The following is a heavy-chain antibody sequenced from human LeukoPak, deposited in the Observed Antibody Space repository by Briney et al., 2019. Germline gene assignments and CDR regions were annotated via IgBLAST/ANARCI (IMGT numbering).Heavy chain of an antibody. Sequence: PGGPLRLSCAASGFTFSNYAMSWVRQVPGKGLEWVSAISDNGGRTYYVDSVRDRFTISRDNSKNTLYLQMNSLRAEDTAVYYCAKSYSYGSGSYFKTFDYWGQGTLVTVSS. V-gene: IGHV3-23*01. J-gene: IGHJ4*02. CDR2: ISDNGGRT. CDR1: GFTFSNYA. CDR3: AKSYSYGSGSYFKTFDY. D-gene: IGHD3-10*01.